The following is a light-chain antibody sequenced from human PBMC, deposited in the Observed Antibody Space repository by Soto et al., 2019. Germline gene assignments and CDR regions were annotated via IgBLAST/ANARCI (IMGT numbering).Light chain of an antibody. CDR1: QSLLHVNGYTY. J-gene: IGKJ4*01. CDR2: LGS. Sequence: DIVMTQSPLSLPVTPGEPASISCRSSQSLLHVNGYTYLDWYLQKPGQSPQLLIYLGSNRASGVPDRFSGSGSGTDFTLKISRVEAEDVGDYYCMQALQAPLTFGGGTKVEIK. CDR3: MQALQAPLT. V-gene: IGKV2-28*01.